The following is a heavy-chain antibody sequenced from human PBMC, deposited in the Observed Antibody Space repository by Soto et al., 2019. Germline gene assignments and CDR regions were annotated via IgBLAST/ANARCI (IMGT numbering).Heavy chain of an antibody. CDR2: IYYSGST. CDR1: GGSISSYY. D-gene: IGHD3-22*01. CDR3: ARHTPYYDSSGYDY. Sequence: SETLSLTCTVSGGSISSYYWSCIRQPPGKGLEWIGYIYYSGSTNYNPSLKSRVTISVDTSKNQFSLKLSSVTAADTAVYYCARHTPYYDSSGYDYWGQGTLVTVSS. V-gene: IGHV4-59*01. J-gene: IGHJ4*02.